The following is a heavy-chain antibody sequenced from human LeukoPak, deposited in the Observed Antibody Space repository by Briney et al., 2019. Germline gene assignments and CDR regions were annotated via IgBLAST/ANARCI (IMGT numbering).Heavy chain of an antibody. CDR2: IYHSGNT. J-gene: IGHJ4*02. CDR3: ARGLEDYDSSGYLDY. Sequence: SETLSLTCTVSGDSISNGHYSWSRIRQPPGKGLEWIGYIYHSGNTYYNPSLKSRVTISVDRSKSQFSLKLSSVTAADTAVYFCARGLEDYDSSGYLDYWGQGTLVTVSS. CDR1: GDSISNGHYS. V-gene: IGHV4-30-2*01. D-gene: IGHD3-22*01.